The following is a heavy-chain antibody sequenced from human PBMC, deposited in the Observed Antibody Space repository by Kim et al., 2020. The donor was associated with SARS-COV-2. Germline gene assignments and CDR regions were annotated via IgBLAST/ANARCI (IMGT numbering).Heavy chain of an antibody. CDR2: INHSGST. D-gene: IGHD3-16*02. J-gene: IGHJ5*01. CDR1: GGSFSGYY. Sequence: SETLSLTCAVYGGSFSGYYWSWIRQPPGKGLEWIGEINHSGSTNYKPSLKSRVTISVDTSKNQFSLKLSSVTAADTAVYYCARGLYRTYDYVWGSYRPVRWFDPWGQGTLVTVSS. V-gene: IGHV4-34*01. CDR3: ARGLYRTYDYVWGSYRPVRWFDP.